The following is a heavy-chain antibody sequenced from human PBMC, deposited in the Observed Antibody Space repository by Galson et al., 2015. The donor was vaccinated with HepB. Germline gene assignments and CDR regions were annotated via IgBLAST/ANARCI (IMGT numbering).Heavy chain of an antibody. CDR2: IKQDGSEK. CDR3: ARDSSDFWSGYYPH. D-gene: IGHD3-3*01. CDR1: GITFSTYW. J-gene: IGHJ4*02. Sequence: SLRLSCAASGITFSTYWMSWVRQAPGKGLEWVANIKQDGSEKYYVDSVKGRFTISRDNAKNSLYLQMNSLRAEDTAVYYCARDSSDFWSGYYPHWGQGTLVTVSS. V-gene: IGHV3-7*01.